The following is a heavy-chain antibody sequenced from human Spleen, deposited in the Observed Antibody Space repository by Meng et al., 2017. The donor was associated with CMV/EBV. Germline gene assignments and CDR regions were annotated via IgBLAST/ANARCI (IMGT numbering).Heavy chain of an antibody. D-gene: IGHD4-23*01. CDR1: GFTFSTYA. V-gene: IGHV3-23*01. CDR2: ISGSGGGTYYGDSV. J-gene: IGHJ6*02. CDR3: ASLGGRASPPNGFYYYGMDV. Sequence: GESLKISCAASGFTFSTYALTWVRQAPEKGLEWVSAISGSGGGTYYGDSVYYADSVKGRFTISRDNSKKTLYLQMTSLRVEDTAEYYCASLGGRASPPNGFYYYGMDVWGRGTTVTVSS.